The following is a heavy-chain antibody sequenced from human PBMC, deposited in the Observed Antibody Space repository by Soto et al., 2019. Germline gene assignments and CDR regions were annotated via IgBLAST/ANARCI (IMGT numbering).Heavy chain of an antibody. V-gene: IGHV4-34*01. CDR3: ARGNGHDYYCSGSSTGGSGFDP. J-gene: IGHJ5*02. D-gene: IGHD3-10*01. CDR2: INHSGST. Sequence: QVQLQQWGAGLLKPSETLSLTCAVYGGSFSGYYWSWIRQPPGKGLAWIGEINHSGSTNYNPSLKRRVTISGDTSKNPLALQLSSVTAADTAVYYCARGNGHDYYCSGSSTGGSGFDPWGQGTLVTVSS. CDR1: GGSFSGYY.